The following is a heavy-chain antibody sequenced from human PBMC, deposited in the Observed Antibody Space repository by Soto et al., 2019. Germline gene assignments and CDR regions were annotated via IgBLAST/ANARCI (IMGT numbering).Heavy chain of an antibody. V-gene: IGHV4-59*01. CDR3: ARVGNYYASSGTQPFDF. D-gene: IGHD3-22*01. J-gene: IGHJ4*02. CDR2: IYYSGST. Sequence: PSETLSLTCTVSGGSISSYYWSWIRQPPGKGLEWIGYIYYSGSTKYNPSLKSRVTISVDTSKNQFSLKLSSVTAADTAVYYCARVGNYYASSGTQPFDFWGQGTLVTVSS. CDR1: GGSISSYY.